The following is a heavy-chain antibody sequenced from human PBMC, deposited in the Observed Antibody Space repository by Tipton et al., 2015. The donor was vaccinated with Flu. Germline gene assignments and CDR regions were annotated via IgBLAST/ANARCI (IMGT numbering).Heavy chain of an antibody. D-gene: IGHD1/OR15-1a*01. Sequence: VQLVQSGAEVKRPGSSVKVSCKASAGTFSSYAISWVRQAPGQGLEWMGGTIPIFGTTNYAQKFQGRVTITADESTRTAYMELSSLRSEDTAVYYCARERVEQRYFHYSYYGMGVWGQGTPVTVSS. V-gene: IGHV1-69*01. CDR3: ARERVEQRYFHYSYYGMGV. CDR1: AGTFSSYA. J-gene: IGHJ6*02. CDR2: TIPIFGTT.